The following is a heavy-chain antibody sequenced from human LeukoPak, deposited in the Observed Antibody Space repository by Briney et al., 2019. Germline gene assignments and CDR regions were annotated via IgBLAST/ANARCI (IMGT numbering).Heavy chain of an antibody. D-gene: IGHD6-6*01. CDR3: ARRKNSASSTEAFDT. CDR2: IYYSGST. J-gene: IGHJ3*02. Sequence: PSETLSFTCTVSGGSVNSYYWSWIRQPPGKGLEWVGYIYYSGSTSYNPSLKSRVTISVDTSKNQFSLKLNSVTAADTAVYYCARRKNSASSTEAFDTSGQGTMVTVSS. V-gene: IGHV4-59*08. CDR1: GGSVNSYY.